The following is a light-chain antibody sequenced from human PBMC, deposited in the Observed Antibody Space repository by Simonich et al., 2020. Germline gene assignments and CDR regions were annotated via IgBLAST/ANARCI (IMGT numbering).Light chain of an antibody. J-gene: IGLJ2*01. CDR2: RNN. CDR1: SSNIGSNT. Sequence: QSVLTQPPSASGTPGQRVTISCSGSSSNIGSNTVNWYQQLPGTAPKLLIYRNNQRPSGVPDRFSGSNAGTSASLAISGLQSEDEADYYCAAWDDSLNGVVFGGGTKLTVL. CDR3: AAWDDSLNGVV. V-gene: IGLV1-44*01.